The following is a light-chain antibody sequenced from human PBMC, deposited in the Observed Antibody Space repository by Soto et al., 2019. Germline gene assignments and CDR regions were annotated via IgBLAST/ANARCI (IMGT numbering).Light chain of an antibody. CDR1: RTDVGDYNY. CDR2: DVS. Sequence: QAVVTQPASVSGSPGQSITISCTGTRTDVGDYNYVSWYQQHPGKAPKLIIYDVSSRPSGVSNRFSGSKSGNTASLTISGLQAEDEADYYCSSYSSSITLVFGGGTKLTVL. J-gene: IGLJ2*01. CDR3: SSYSSSITLV. V-gene: IGLV2-14*01.